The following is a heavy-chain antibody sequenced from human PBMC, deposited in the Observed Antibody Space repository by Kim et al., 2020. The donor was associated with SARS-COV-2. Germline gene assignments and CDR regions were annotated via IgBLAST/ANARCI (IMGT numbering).Heavy chain of an antibody. D-gene: IGHD3-22*01. J-gene: IGHJ4*02. CDR1: GYTFTSYG. CDR2: ISAYNGNT. Sequence: ASVKVSCKASGYTFTSYGISWVRQAPGQGLEWMGWISAYNGNTNYAQKLQGRVTMTTDTSTSTAYMELRSLRSDDTAVYYCARDLREWGSSGYNDYWGQGTLVTVSS. V-gene: IGHV1-18*01. CDR3: ARDLREWGSSGYNDY.